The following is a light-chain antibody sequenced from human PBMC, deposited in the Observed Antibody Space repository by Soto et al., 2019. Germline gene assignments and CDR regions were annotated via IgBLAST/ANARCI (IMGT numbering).Light chain of an antibody. Sequence: QSVLTQPPSASGTPGQRVTISCSGRSSNVGSNTVNWYQQLPGTAPKLLIYSNNQRPSGVPDRFSGSKSGTSASLAISGLHSEDEADYYCAAWDDSPYVFGTGTKVTVL. CDR3: AAWDDSPYV. J-gene: IGLJ1*01. CDR1: SSNVGSNT. CDR2: SNN. V-gene: IGLV1-44*01.